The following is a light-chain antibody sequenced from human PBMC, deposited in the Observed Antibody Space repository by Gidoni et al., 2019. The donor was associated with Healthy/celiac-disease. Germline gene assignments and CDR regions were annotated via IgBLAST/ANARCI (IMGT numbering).Light chain of an antibody. V-gene: IGLV3-19*01. CDR1: SLRSYY. CDR3: NSRDSSGHVV. J-gene: IGLJ2*01. CDR2: GKN. Sequence: SSELTQDPAVSVALGQTVRITCQGDSLRSYYASWYQQKPGQAPVLVIYGKNNRPSGIPDRFSGSSSGNTASLTITGAQAEDEADYYGNSRDSSGHVVFGGGTKLTVL.